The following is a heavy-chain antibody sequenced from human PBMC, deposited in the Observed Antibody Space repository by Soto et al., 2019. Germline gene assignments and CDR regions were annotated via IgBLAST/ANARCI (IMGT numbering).Heavy chain of an antibody. CDR2: INVGNGGT. D-gene: IGHD2-15*01. CDR3: ATDRGGYCSGGSCPEAWFDP. J-gene: IGHJ5*02. Sequence: QVQLVQSGAEEKKPGASVKVSCKASGYTFTTYPMNWLRQAPGQRPGWMGWINVGNGGTKYSQKFQGRVSITRNTSASTAYMQLSRLRSDDTAVDYCATDRGGYCSGGSCPEAWFDPWGQGTRVTVTS. CDR1: GYTFTTYP. V-gene: IGHV1-3*05.